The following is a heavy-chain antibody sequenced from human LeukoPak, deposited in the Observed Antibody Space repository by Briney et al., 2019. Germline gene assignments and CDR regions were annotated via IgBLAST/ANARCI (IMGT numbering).Heavy chain of an antibody. V-gene: IGHV1-69*13. Sequence: SVKVSCKASGGTFISYAISWVRQAPGQGLEWMGGIIPIFGTANYAQKSQGRVTITADESTSTAYMELSSLRSEDTAVYYCARTDCSGGSCYPYYFDYWGQGTLVTVSS. D-gene: IGHD2-15*01. J-gene: IGHJ4*02. CDR3: ARTDCSGGSCYPYYFDY. CDR2: IIPIFGTA. CDR1: GGTFISYA.